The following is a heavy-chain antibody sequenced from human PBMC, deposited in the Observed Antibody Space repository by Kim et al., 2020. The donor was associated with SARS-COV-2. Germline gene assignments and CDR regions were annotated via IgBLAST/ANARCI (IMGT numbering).Heavy chain of an antibody. D-gene: IGHD1-26*01. CDR2: IWYDGSNK. CDR3: ARERVGATHYYYYGMDV. J-gene: IGHJ6*02. Sequence: GGSLRLSCAASGFTFSSYGMHWVRQAPGKGLEWVAVIWYDGSNKYYADSVKGRFTISRDNSKNTLYLQMNSLRAEDTAVYYCARERVGATHYYYYGMDVWGQGTTVTVSS. CDR1: GFTFSSYG. V-gene: IGHV3-33*01.